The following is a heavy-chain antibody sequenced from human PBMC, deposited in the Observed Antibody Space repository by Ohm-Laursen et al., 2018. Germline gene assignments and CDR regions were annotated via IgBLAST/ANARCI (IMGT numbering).Heavy chain of an antibody. J-gene: IGHJ6*02. CDR2: IKQDGSEK. V-gene: IGHV3-7*01. D-gene: IGHD6-13*01. CDR3: ARPFSGYTSTWYGDMDV. Sequence: SLRLSCTASGFTFSSYWMSWVRQAPGKGLEWVANIKQDGSEKYYVDSVKGRFTISRGNAKNSLYLQMNSLRVEDTAVYYCARPFSGYTSTWYGDMDVWGQGTTVSVSS. CDR1: GFTFSSYW.